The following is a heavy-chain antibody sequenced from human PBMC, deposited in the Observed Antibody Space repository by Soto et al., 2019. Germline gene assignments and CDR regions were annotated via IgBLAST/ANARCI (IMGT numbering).Heavy chain of an antibody. V-gene: IGHV3-30*03. CDR1: GFSFSSYG. Sequence: PGGSLRLSCAASGFSFSSYGMHWVRQAPGRGLEWVTVISNDGNRKYYGESVKGRFSVSRDNDKDTLYLQMNGLRPEDTGVYYCAIDRRQLSALDMWGQGTTVTVSS. J-gene: IGHJ3*02. CDR2: ISNDGNRK. D-gene: IGHD6-6*01. CDR3: AIDRRQLSALDM.